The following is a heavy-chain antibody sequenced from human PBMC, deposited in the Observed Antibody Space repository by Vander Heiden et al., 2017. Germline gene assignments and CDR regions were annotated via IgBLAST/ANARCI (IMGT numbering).Heavy chain of an antibody. V-gene: IGHV3-23*01. J-gene: IGHJ6*02. CDR1: GFTFRSYA. CDR3: AKDHKYSSPYYYYGMDV. D-gene: IGHD6-19*01. Sequence: EVQLLESVGGLVQPGGSLRLSCAASGFTFRSYAMSWVRQAPGKGLEWVSAISGSGGSTYYADSVKGRFTISRDNSKNTLYLQMNSLRAEDTAVYYCAKDHKYSSPYYYYGMDVWGQGATVTVSS. CDR2: ISGSGGST.